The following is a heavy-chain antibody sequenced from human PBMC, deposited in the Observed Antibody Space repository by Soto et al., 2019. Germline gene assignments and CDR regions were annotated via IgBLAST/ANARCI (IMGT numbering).Heavy chain of an antibody. D-gene: IGHD1-26*01. CDR3: ARGSSYRVGDPGLYWQFDY. J-gene: IGHJ4*02. V-gene: IGHV1-8*01. Sequence: QVQLVQSGAEVKKPGASVKVSCKASGYTFTSYDINWVRQATGQGLECMGWMNPNSGNTGYAQKFQGRVTMTRNTSISTAYRELSSLRSEDTAVYYCARGSSYRVGDPGLYWQFDYWGQGTLVTVSS. CDR1: GYTFTSYD. CDR2: MNPNSGNT.